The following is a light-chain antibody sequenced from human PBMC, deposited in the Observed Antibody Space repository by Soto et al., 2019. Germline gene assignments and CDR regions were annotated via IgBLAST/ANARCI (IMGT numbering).Light chain of an antibody. Sequence: QSALTQPASVSGSPGQSITISCTGSTSDVGAYNYVTWYKHHPGQAPQLMIYVVSNRPSGVSNRFSGSKSGNTASLTISGLQADDEGDYYCSSKTSSSSPFVFGTGTKLTVL. CDR3: SSKTSSSSPFV. CDR1: TSDVGAYNY. CDR2: VVS. V-gene: IGLV2-14*01. J-gene: IGLJ1*01.